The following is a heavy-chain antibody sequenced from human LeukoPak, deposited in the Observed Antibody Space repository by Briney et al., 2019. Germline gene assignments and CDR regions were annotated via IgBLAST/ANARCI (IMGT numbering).Heavy chain of an antibody. V-gene: IGHV3-48*03. Sequence: GGSLRLSCAASGFTFSSYEMNWVRQAPGKGLEWVSYISSSGSNIYYADSVKGRFTISRDNAKNSLYLQMNSLRAEDTAVYYCARGWLSDSFDYWGQGTLVTVSS. D-gene: IGHD5-12*01. CDR3: ARGWLSDSFDY. CDR1: GFTFSSYE. CDR2: ISSSGSNI. J-gene: IGHJ4*02.